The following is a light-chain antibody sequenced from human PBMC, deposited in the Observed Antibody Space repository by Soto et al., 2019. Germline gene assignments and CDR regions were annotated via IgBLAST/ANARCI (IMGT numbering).Light chain of an antibody. Sequence: DIQMTQSPYSLSATVGDIVTISCRASQSISTYLNWYQQKPGKVPKLLIYAASSLQSGVPSRFSGSGSGTDFTLTISSLQPEDFATYYCQQTHTTFTFGGGTKVDI. CDR1: QSISTY. V-gene: IGKV1-39*01. CDR3: QQTHTTFT. J-gene: IGKJ4*01. CDR2: AAS.